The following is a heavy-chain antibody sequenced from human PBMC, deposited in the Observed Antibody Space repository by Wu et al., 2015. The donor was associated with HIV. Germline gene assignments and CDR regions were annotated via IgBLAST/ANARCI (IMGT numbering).Heavy chain of an antibody. CDR1: GYTFTSFG. CDR3: ARSGISVPPYHMDV. Sequence: QVQLVQSGAEVKKPGASVKVSCKASGYTFTSFGFSWVRQAPGQGLEWMGWISSYNGNTDYAQKLQGRVTMTSDTSTSTAYMELRSPETPDDTAVYYCARSGISVPPYHMDVWGKGTTVTVSS. J-gene: IGHJ6*03. V-gene: IGHV1-18*01. CDR2: ISSYNGNT. D-gene: IGHD6-13*01.